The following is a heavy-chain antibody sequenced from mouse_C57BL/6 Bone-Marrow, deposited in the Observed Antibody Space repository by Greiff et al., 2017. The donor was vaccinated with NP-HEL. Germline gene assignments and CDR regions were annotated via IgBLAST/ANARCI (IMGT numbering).Heavy chain of an antibody. CDR1: GYTFTSYW. J-gene: IGHJ3*01. CDR3: ASKSQEEITTGAY. V-gene: IGHV1-55*01. D-gene: IGHD1-1*01. CDR2: IYPGSGST. Sequence: QVQLQQSGAELVKPGASVKMSCKASGYTFTSYWITWVKQRPGQGLEWIGDIYPGSGSTNYNEKFKSKATLTVDTSSSTAYMQLSSLTSEDSAVYYCASKSQEEITTGAYWGQGTLVTVSA.